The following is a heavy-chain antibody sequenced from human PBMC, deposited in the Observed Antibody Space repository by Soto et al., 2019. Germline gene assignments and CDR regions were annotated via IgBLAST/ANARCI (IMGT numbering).Heavy chain of an antibody. D-gene: IGHD2-2*02. V-gene: IGHV3-74*01. CDR3: ARDIVVVPAAIRGHYYYYYGMDV. J-gene: IGHJ6*02. Sequence: EVQLVESGGGLVQPGGSLRLSCAASGFTFSSYWMHWVRQAPGKGLEWVSRINSDGSSTSYADSVKGRFTISRDNAKNTLYLPMNSLRAEDTAVYYCARDIVVVPAAIRGHYYYYYGMDVWGQGTTVTVSS. CDR2: INSDGSST. CDR1: GFTFSSYW.